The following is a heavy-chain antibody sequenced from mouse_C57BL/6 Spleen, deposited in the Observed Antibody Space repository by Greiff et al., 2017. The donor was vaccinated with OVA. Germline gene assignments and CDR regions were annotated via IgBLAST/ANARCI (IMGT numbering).Heavy chain of an antibody. CDR2: IDPETDGT. CDR1: GYTFTDYE. J-gene: IGHJ2*01. D-gene: IGHD2-14*01. Sequence: QVQLQQSGAELVRPGASVTLSCKASGYTFTDYEMHWVKQTPVHGLEWIGAIDPETDGTAYNQKFKGKAILTADKSSSTAYMELRSLTSEDSAVYYCTREGINRVRFDYWGQGTTLTVSS. CDR3: TREGINRVRFDY. V-gene: IGHV1-15*01.